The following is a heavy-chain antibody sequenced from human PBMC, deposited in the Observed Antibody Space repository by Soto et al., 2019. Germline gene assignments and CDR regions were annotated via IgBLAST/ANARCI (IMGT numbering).Heavy chain of an antibody. V-gene: IGHV1-58*01. D-gene: IGHD3-22*01. CDR3: ARDRHHYDTSYSFDI. CDR1: GFTFTNSA. CDR2: IVVGSGNT. Sequence: SVKVSCKASGFTFTNSAVQWVRQARGQRLEWIGWIVVGSGNTNYAQKFQERVTMTTDTSTSTAYMELRSLRSDDTAVYYCARDRHHYDTSYSFDIWGQGTMVTVSS. J-gene: IGHJ3*02.